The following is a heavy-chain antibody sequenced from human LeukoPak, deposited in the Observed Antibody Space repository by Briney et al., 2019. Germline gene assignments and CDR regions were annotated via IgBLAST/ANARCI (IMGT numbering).Heavy chain of an antibody. CDR1: GFTFSSYA. V-gene: IGHV3-23*01. D-gene: IGHD1-26*01. CDR3: ARAMLGGSYFDY. CDR2: ISGSGGST. Sequence: PGGSLRLSCAASGFTFSSYAMNWVRQAPGKGLEWVSAISGSGGSTYYADSVKGRFTISRDNSKNTLYLQMNSLRAEDTAVYYCARAMLGGSYFDYWGQGTLVTVSS. J-gene: IGHJ4*02.